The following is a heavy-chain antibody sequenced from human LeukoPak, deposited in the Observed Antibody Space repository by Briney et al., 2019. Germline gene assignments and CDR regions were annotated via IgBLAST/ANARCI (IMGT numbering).Heavy chain of an antibody. V-gene: IGHV4-4*02. CDR3: ARGSNYDFWSGYYLNWFDP. Sequence: PSGTLSLTCAVSGGSISSSNWWSWVRQPPGKGLEWIGEINHSGSTNYNPSLKSRVTISVDTSKNQFSLKLSSVTAADTAVYYCARGSNYDFWSGYYLNWFDPWGQGTLVTVSS. D-gene: IGHD3-3*01. J-gene: IGHJ5*02. CDR1: GGSISSSNW. CDR2: INHSGST.